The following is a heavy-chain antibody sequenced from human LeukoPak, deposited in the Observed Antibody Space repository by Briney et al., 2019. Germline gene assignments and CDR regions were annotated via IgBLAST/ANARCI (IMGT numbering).Heavy chain of an antibody. D-gene: IGHD3-10*01. Sequence: PSETLSLTCTVSGGSISSYYWSWTRQPAGKGLEWIGRIYTSGSTNYNPSLKSRVTMSVDTSKNQFSLKLSSVTAADTAVYYCARHDLRSYYGSGSSGWFDPWGQGTLVTVSS. V-gene: IGHV4-4*07. CDR2: IYTSGST. CDR1: GGSISSYY. J-gene: IGHJ5*02. CDR3: ARHDLRSYYGSGSSGWFDP.